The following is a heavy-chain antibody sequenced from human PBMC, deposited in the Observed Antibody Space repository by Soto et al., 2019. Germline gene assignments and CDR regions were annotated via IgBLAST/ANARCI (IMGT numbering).Heavy chain of an antibody. D-gene: IGHD2-21*02. CDR2: IIPIFGTA. J-gene: IGHJ4*02. CDR3: ARAGYCGGDCYYYFDY. CDR1: GGTFSSYA. V-gene: IGHV1-69*13. Sequence: SVKVSCKASGGTFSSYAISWARRAPGQGLQWMGGIIPIFGTANYAQKFQGRVTITADESTSTAYMELSSLRSEDTAVYYCARAGYCGGDCYYYFDYWGQGTQVTVSS.